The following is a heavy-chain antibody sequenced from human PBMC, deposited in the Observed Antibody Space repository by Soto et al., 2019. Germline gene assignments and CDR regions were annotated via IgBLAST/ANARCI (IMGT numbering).Heavy chain of an antibody. CDR1: GASIAGGSYY. D-gene: IGHD5-12*01. CDR3: VRDQYSGYDFAI. CDR2: IPSRGRP. Sequence: SETLSLTCSVSGASIAGGSYYWSWVRQPPGKGLEWIGYIPSRGRPFYNPSLTSRGTISADSSKNQLSLQLTSVTAADTAVYYCVRDQYSGYDFAIWGQGNWVIVSS. J-gene: IGHJ4*02. V-gene: IGHV4-30-4*01.